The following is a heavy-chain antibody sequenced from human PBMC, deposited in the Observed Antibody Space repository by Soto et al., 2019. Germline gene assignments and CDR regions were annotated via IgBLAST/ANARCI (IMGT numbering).Heavy chain of an antibody. J-gene: IGHJ3*02. V-gene: IGHV4-59*01. Sequence: SETLSLTCTVSGGSISSYYWSWIRQPPGKGLEWIGYIYYSGSTNYNPSLKSRVTISVDTSKNQFSLKLSSVTAADTAVYYCAKNELGYDFWSGYAGAVFDIWGQGTMVTVSS. D-gene: IGHD3-3*01. CDR3: AKNELGYDFWSGYAGAVFDI. CDR1: GGSISSYY. CDR2: IYYSGST.